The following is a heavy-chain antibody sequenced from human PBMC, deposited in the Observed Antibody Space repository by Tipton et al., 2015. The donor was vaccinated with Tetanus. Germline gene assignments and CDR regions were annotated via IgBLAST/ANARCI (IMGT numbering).Heavy chain of an antibody. J-gene: IGHJ4*02. CDR2: IYPGDSDT. Sequence: QLVQSGGEVKKPGESLKISCKGSGYIFNNYWIGWVRQKPGKGLEWMGIIYPGDSDTSYSPSFQGQVTISVDNSNNTAYLQWSSLKASDTSMFYCAREHCTDGVCNFDFWGQGALVTVAS. V-gene: IGHV5-51*01. CDR3: AREHCTDGVCNFDF. CDR1: GYIFNNYW. D-gene: IGHD2-8*01.